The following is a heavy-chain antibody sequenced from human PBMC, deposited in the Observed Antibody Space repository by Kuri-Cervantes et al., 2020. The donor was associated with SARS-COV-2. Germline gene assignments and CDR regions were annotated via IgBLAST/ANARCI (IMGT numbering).Heavy chain of an antibody. CDR1: GYSFTSYW. CDR3: ARRTRYCSSTSCDIGASDI. CDR2: IYPGDSDT. V-gene: IGHV5-51*01. D-gene: IGHD2-2*02. J-gene: IGHJ3*02. Sequence: GESLKISCKGSGYSFTSYWIGWVRQMPGKGLEWMGIIYPGDSDTRYSPSFQGQVTISADKSISTAYLQWSSLKASDTAMYYCARRTRYCSSTSCDIGASDIWGQGTMVTVSS.